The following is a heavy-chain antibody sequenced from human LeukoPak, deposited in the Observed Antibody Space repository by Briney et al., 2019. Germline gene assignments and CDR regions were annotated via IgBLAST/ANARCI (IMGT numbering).Heavy chain of an antibody. CDR2: ISWNSGSI. Sequence: PGGSLRLSCAASGFTFDDYAMHWVRQAPGKGLEWVSGISWNSGSIDYADSVKGRFTISRDNAKNSLYLQMNSLRAEDTALYYCAKDKRVYPQYYFDYWGQGALVTVSS. J-gene: IGHJ4*02. D-gene: IGHD5/OR15-5a*01. CDR1: GFTFDDYA. CDR3: AKDKRVYPQYYFDY. V-gene: IGHV3-9*01.